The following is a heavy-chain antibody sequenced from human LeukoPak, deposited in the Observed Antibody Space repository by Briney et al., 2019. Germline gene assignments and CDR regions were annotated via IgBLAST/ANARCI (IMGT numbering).Heavy chain of an antibody. J-gene: IGHJ5*02. CDR1: GGSFSGYY. V-gene: IGHV4-34*01. CDR2: INHSGST. Sequence: SETLSLTCAVYGGSFSGYYWSWIRRPPGKGLEWIGEINHSGSTNYNPSLKSRVTISVDASKNQFSLKLSSVTAADTAVYYCARGRNALTGYYIRKYNWFDPWGQGTLVTVSS. CDR3: ARGRNALTGYYIRKYNWFDP. D-gene: IGHD3-9*01.